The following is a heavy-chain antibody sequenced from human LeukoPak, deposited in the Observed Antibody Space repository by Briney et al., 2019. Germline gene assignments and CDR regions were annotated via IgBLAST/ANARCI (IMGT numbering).Heavy chain of an antibody. V-gene: IGHV3-15*01. CDR2: IKSKTDGGTT. CDR3: TTGLQNYYDIFDY. D-gene: IGHD3-22*01. Sequence: GGSLRLSCAASGFTFSNAWMSLVRQAPGKGLEWVGRIKSKTDGGTTDYAAPVKGRFTISRDDSKNTLYLQMNSLKTEDTAVYYCTTGLQNYYDIFDYWGQGTLVTVSS. CDR1: GFTFSNAW. J-gene: IGHJ4*02.